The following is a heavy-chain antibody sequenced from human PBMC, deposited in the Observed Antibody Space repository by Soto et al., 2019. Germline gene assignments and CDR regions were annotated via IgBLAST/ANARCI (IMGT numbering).Heavy chain of an antibody. V-gene: IGHV3-30-3*01. J-gene: IGHJ3*02. CDR2: ISYDGSNK. CDR3: ARSGGSYRDAFDI. CDR1: GFTFSSYA. Sequence: PGGSLRLSCAASGFTFSSYAMHWVRQAPGKGLEWVAVISYDGSNKYYADSVKGRFTISRDNSKNTLYLQMNSLRAEDTAVYYCARSGGSYRDAFDIWGQGTMVTVSS. D-gene: IGHD1-26*01.